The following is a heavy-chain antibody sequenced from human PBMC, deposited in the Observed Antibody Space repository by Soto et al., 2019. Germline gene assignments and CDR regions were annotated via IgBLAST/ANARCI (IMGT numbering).Heavy chain of an antibody. V-gene: IGHV1-3*01. D-gene: IGHD3-22*01. CDR3: ARDPNDSSAYYHHYYYGMDV. CDR1: GYTFTSYG. J-gene: IGHJ6*02. CDR2: INAGNGNT. Sequence: ASVKVSCKASGYTFTSYGIHWVRQAPGQRLEWTGWINAGNGNTKYSEKLQGRVTITRDTSASTAYLELSSLRSEDTAVYYCARDPNDSSAYYHHYYYGMDVWGQGTRSPSP.